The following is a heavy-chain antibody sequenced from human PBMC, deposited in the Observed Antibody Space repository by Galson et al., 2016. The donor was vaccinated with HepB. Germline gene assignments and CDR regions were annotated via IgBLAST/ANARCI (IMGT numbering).Heavy chain of an antibody. V-gene: IGHV1-3*01. CDR1: GYIFTTYA. J-gene: IGHJ4*02. CDR2: INAGTGNT. D-gene: IGHD3-9*01. CDR3: AREHGSLSGYSFDY. Sequence: SVKVSCKASGYIFTTYAIFWVRQAPGQGLEWMGWINAGTGNTKYSQKFQGRVTITRDTSASTAYMDLNSLTSEDTAVYYCAREHGSLSGYSFDYWGQGTLVTVST.